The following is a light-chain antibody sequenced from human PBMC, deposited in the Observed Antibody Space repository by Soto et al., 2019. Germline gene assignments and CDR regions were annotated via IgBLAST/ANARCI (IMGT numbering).Light chain of an antibody. CDR2: AAS. Sequence: DIQMTQSPSSLSASVGDRVTITCRASQGMSNSLAWYQQKPGKVPTLLIYAASTLQTGVPSRFSGSGSGTDFTLTISSLQPEDFATYYCQKYNSAPWTFGQGTKVEIK. J-gene: IGKJ1*01. V-gene: IGKV1-27*01. CDR1: QGMSNS. CDR3: QKYNSAPWT.